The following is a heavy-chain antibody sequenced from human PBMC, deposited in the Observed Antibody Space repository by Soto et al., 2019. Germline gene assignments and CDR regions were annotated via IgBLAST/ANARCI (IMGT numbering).Heavy chain of an antibody. J-gene: IGHJ3*02. D-gene: IGHD2-21*01. Sequence: ASVKVSCKASGYTFTSYYMHWVRQAPGQGLEWMGIINPSGGSTSYAQKFQGRVTMTRDTSTSTVYMELSSLRSEDTAVYYCASRLAYCGGDCYPDAFDIWGQGTMVTVSS. CDR2: INPSGGST. CDR1: GYTFTSYY. CDR3: ASRLAYCGGDCYPDAFDI. V-gene: IGHV1-46*03.